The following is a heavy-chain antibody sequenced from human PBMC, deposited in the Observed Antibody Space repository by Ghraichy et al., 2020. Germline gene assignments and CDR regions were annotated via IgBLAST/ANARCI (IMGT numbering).Heavy chain of an antibody. CDR3: ASLKLAGRRNYDFWSGYYILDY. Sequence: ASVKVSCKASGYTFTSYGISWVRQAPGQGLEWMGWISAYNGNTNYAQKLQGRVTMTTDTSTSTAYMELRSLRSDDTAVYYCASLKLAGRRNYDFWSGYYILDYWGQGTLVTVSS. J-gene: IGHJ4*02. V-gene: IGHV1-18*01. D-gene: IGHD3-3*01. CDR2: ISAYNGNT. CDR1: GYTFTSYG.